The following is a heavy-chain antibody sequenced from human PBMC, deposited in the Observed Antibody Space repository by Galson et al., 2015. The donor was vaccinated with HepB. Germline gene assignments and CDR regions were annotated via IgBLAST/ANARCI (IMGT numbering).Heavy chain of an antibody. V-gene: IGHV2-5*02. CDR2: IYWDDDK. CDR3: ARSCSGSSCYEPGGSFHYYYGMDV. J-gene: IGHJ6*02. Sequence: PALVKPTQTLMLTCTFSGFSLSTSGVGVGWIRQPPGKALEWLALIYWDDDKRYSPSLKSRLTITKDTSKNQVVLTMTNMDPVDTATYYCARSCSGSSCYEPGGSFHYYYGMDVWGQGTTVTVSS. D-gene: IGHD2-15*01. CDR1: GFSLSTSGVG.